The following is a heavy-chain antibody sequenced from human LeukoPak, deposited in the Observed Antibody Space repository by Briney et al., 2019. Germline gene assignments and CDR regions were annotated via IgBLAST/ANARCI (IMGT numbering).Heavy chain of an antibody. J-gene: IGHJ4*02. V-gene: IGHV4-4*07. CDR1: GGSISSYY. D-gene: IGHD3-9*01. Sequence: SETLSLTCTVSGGSISSYYWSWIRQPAGKGLEWIGRIYSSGSTNYNPSLKSRVTLSVDTSKNQFSLRLSSVTAADTAVYYCARHYYDILTGYYTLFDYWGQGILVTVSS. CDR2: IYSSGST. CDR3: ARHYYDILTGYYTLFDY.